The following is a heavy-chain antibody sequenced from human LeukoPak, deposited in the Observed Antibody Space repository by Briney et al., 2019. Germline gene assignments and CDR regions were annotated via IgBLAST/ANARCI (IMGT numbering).Heavy chain of an antibody. V-gene: IGHV1-2*02. CDR3: VRDGLNWDYDY. Sequence: ASVKVSCKASGYTFTSYYIHWVRQAPGQGLGWVGWISPTDGVTRSAQIFQGRVALTRDTSIRTAYMELTRLRSDDTAVYYCVRDGLNWDYDYWGPGTLVAVSS. CDR1: GYTFTSYY. J-gene: IGHJ4*02. D-gene: IGHD1-7*01. CDR2: ISPTDGVT.